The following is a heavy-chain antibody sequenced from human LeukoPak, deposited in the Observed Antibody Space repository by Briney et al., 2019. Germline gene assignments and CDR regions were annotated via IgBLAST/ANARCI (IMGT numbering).Heavy chain of an antibody. CDR1: GYTFTGYY. V-gene: IGHV1-2*06. Sequence: ASVKVSCKASGYTFTGYYMHWVRQAPGQGLEWMGRINPNSGGTNYAQKFQGRVTMTRDTSISTAYMELSRLRSDDTAVYYCARARSLRYFDWGDYFDYWGQGTLVTVSS. CDR3: ARARSLRYFDWGDYFDY. CDR2: INPNSGGT. D-gene: IGHD3-9*01. J-gene: IGHJ4*02.